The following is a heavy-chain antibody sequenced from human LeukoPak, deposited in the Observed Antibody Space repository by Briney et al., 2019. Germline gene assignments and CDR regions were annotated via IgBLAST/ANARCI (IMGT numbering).Heavy chain of an antibody. CDR1: GYTFTSYD. Sequence: EASVKVSCKASGYTFTSYDINWVRQATGQGLEWMGWMNPNSGNTGYAQKFQGRVTMTRNTSISTAYMELSSLRSEDTAVYYCARRYDFWSGYYIYYYYYGMDVWGQGTTVTVSS. CDR2: MNPNSGNT. J-gene: IGHJ6*02. CDR3: ARRYDFWSGYYIYYYYYGMDV. V-gene: IGHV1-8*01. D-gene: IGHD3-3*01.